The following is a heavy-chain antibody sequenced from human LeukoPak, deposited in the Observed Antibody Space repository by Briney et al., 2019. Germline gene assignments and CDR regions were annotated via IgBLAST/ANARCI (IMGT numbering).Heavy chain of an antibody. D-gene: IGHD3-16*01. Sequence: SSETLSLTCAVYGGSFSGYYWSWIRQPPGKGLEWIGEINHSGSTNYNPSLKSRVTISVDTSKNQFSLKLSSVTAAGTAVYYCARKRGNYYYYYMDVWGKGTTVTVSS. CDR2: INHSGST. V-gene: IGHV4-34*01. CDR1: GGSFSGYY. J-gene: IGHJ6*03. CDR3: ARKRGNYYYYYMDV.